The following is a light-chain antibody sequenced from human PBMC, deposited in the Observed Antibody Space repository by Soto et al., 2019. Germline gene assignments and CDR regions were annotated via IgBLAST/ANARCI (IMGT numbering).Light chain of an antibody. J-gene: IGKJ1*01. V-gene: IGKV1-33*01. CDR1: QDISNY. CDR3: QQSYSTPRT. Sequence: DIQMTQSPSTLSASVGDRVTITCQASQDISNYLNWYQQKPGKAPKLLIYDASNLETGVPSRFSGNGSGTDFTFTISSLQPEDIATYYCQQSYSTPRTFGQGTKVAIK. CDR2: DAS.